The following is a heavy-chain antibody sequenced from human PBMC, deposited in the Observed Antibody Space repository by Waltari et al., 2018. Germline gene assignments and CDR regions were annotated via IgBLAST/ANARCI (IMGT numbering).Heavy chain of an antibody. CDR1: GGSFSGYY. D-gene: IGHD3-22*01. Sequence: QVQLQQWGAGLLKPSETLSLTCAVYGGSFSGYYWSWIRQPPGKGPEWIGEINHSGSTNYNPSLKSRVTISVDTSKNQFSLKLSSVTAADTAVYYCARSSDSSGYFDYWGQGTLVTVSS. J-gene: IGHJ4*02. V-gene: IGHV4-34*01. CDR2: INHSGST. CDR3: ARSSDSSGYFDY.